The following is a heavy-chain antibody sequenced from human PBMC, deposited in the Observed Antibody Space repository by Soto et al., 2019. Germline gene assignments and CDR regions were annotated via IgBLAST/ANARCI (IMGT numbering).Heavy chain of an antibody. D-gene: IGHD1-20*01. V-gene: IGHV1-46*01. CDR1: GYTFTSYY. J-gene: IGHJ6*02. CDR2: INPSGGST. Sequence: GASVKVSCKASGYTFTSYYMHWVRQAPGQGLEWMGIINPSGGSTSYAQKFQGRVTVTRDTSTSTVYMELSSLRSEDTAVYYCARLGINWTPNYYYGMDVWGQGTTVTVSS. CDR3: ARLGINWTPNYYYGMDV.